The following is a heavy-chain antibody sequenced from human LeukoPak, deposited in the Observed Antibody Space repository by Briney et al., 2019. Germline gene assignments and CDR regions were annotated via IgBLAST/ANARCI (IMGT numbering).Heavy chain of an antibody. V-gene: IGHV4-59*01. CDR3: ARLSGWYYYYYMDV. Sequence: PSETLSLTCTVSGGSISSYYWSWIRQPPGKGLEWIGYIYYSGSTNYNPSLKSRVTISVDTSKNQFSLKLSSVTAADTAVYYCARLSGWYYYYYMDVWGKGTTVTVSS. J-gene: IGHJ6*03. CDR1: GGSISSYY. D-gene: IGHD6-19*01. CDR2: IYYSGST.